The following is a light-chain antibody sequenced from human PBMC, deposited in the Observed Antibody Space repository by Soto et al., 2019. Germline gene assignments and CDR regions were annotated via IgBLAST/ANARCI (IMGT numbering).Light chain of an antibody. CDR1: QSISKY. J-gene: IGKJ2*01. V-gene: IGKV1-39*01. CDR2: AAS. Sequence: DIQMTQSPSSLSASVGDRVTITCRASQSISKYLNWYQQKPGQAPNLLIYAASTLQSGVPSRFXGSGSGTDFTLTISSLQPEDFAAYYCQQSYSTPPDTFGQGTKLEIK. CDR3: QQSYSTPPDT.